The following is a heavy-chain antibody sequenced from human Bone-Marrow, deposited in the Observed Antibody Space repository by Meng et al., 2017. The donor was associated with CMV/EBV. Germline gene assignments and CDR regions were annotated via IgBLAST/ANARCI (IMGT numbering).Heavy chain of an antibody. D-gene: IGHD6-19*01. V-gene: IGHV1-2*02. CDR2: VNSNNDAT. CDR1: GFTFSDYY. J-gene: IGHJ4*02. Sequence: QVQLGKAGAEMKKPGASVKVSCTTSGFTFSDYYIHWVRQAPGQGLEWMGWVNSNNDATNYARKFQGRVSMTRDTSISTAHMELSRLMSDDTAVYYCVRSSGWSLFDYWGQGTLVTVSS. CDR3: VRSSGWSLFDY.